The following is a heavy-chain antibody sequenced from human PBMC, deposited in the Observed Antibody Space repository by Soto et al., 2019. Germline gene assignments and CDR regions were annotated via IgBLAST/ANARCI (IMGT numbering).Heavy chain of an antibody. V-gene: IGHV4-59*01. J-gene: IGHJ4*02. CDR1: GASISDYY. D-gene: IGHD5-12*01. Sequence: QVQLQESGPGLMKPSETLSLSCTVSGASISDYYWSWIRQPPGKRPEWIGYIHYRGSTNYNPSLKSRVTMSVDTSKNQFSLRLTSVTAADTAVYYCARDSVGSGYDWGQGTLVTVSS. CDR3: ARDSVGSGYD. CDR2: IHYRGST.